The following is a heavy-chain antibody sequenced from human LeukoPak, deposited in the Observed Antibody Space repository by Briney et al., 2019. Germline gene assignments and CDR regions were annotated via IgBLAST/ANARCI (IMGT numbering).Heavy chain of an antibody. Sequence: ASVKVSCKASGYTFTSYDLNWVRQATGQGLEWIGWMNPNSGNTGYAQKFQGRVTLTRSTSISTAYMELRSLTSEDTAVSYCARDYGGNSGWFDPWGQGTLVTVSS. CDR1: GYTFTSYD. CDR2: MNPNSGNT. D-gene: IGHD4-23*01. V-gene: IGHV1-8*01. CDR3: ARDYGGNSGWFDP. J-gene: IGHJ5*02.